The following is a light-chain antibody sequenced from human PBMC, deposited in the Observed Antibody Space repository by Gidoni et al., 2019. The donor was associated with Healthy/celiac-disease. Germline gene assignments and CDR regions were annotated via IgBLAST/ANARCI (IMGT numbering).Light chain of an antibody. CDR2: DAS. J-gene: IGKJ3*01. CDR1: QDISNY. Sequence: DIQMTQSPSSLSASVGDRFTITCQASQDISNYLNWYQQKPGKAPKLLIYDASNLETGVPSRFSGSGSGTDFTFTISSLQPEDIATYYCQQYGNLPPTFGPGTRVDIK. V-gene: IGKV1-33*01. CDR3: QQYGNLPPT.